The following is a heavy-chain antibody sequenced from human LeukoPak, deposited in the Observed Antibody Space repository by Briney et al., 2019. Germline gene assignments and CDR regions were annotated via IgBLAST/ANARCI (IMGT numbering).Heavy chain of an antibody. CDR1: GFTFSSYE. CDR2: ISSSGVTV. CDR3: AGDLPH. Sequence: GGSLRLSCAASGFTFSSYEMSWVRQAPGKGLEWVSYISSSGVTVKYADSVKGRFTISRDNAKNSLYLQMNSLRAEDTAVYYCAGDLPHWGQGTLVTVSS. V-gene: IGHV3-48*03. J-gene: IGHJ4*02.